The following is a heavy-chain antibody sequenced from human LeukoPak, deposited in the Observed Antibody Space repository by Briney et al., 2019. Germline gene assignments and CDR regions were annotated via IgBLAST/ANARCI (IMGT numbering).Heavy chain of an antibody. V-gene: IGHV4-39*07. CDR1: GGSISSSSYY. D-gene: IGHD2-2*01. CDR2: IYYSGST. Sequence: SETQSLTCTVSGGSISSSSYYWGWIRQPPGKGLEWIGSIYYSGSTYYNPSLKSRVTISVDTSKNQFSLKLSSVTAADTAVYYCARQVPYTSRPDYWGQGTLVTVSS. J-gene: IGHJ4*02. CDR3: ARQVPYTSRPDY.